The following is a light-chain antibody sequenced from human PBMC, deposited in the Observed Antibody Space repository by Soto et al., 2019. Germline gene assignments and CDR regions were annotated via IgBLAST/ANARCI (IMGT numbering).Light chain of an antibody. CDR1: QTVRNNY. V-gene: IGKV3D-20*02. Sequence: VLTQSPRTLALSAGERAILSCRASQTVRNNYLAWYQQKPGQAPRLLIYDASSRATGIPDRFSGGGSGTDFTLTISSLEPEDFAVYYCQQRSNWITFGQGTRLEI. CDR3: QQRSNWIT. J-gene: IGKJ5*01. CDR2: DAS.